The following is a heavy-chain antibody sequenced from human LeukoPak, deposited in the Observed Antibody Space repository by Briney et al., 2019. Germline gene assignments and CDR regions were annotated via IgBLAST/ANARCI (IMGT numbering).Heavy chain of an antibody. CDR3: ARDGGGYSYGYGDAFDI. V-gene: IGHV3-48*01. J-gene: IGHJ3*02. CDR1: GFTFSSHS. D-gene: IGHD5-18*01. CDR2: ISSSSSTI. Sequence: SGGSLRLSCAASGFTFSSHSMNWVRQAPGKGLEWVSYISSSSSTIYYADSVKGRFTISRDNAKNSLYLQMNSLRAEDTAVYYCARDGGGYSYGYGDAFDIWGQGTMVTVSS.